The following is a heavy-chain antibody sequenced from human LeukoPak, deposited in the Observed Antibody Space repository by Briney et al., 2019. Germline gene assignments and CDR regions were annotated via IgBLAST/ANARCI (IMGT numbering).Heavy chain of an antibody. D-gene: IGHD2/OR15-2a*01. CDR1: GFTFNNYA. CDR2: ISISGDST. V-gene: IGHV3-23*01. Sequence: PGESLRLSCAASGFTFNNYAMSWVRQAPGKGLEWVSIISISGDSTYYADSVRGRFTISRDNSKNTLHLQMNALRAEDTAVYFCTREGPFLSRGLRENWFDLWGQGTLVTVSS. J-gene: IGHJ5*02. CDR3: TREGPFLSRGLRENWFDL.